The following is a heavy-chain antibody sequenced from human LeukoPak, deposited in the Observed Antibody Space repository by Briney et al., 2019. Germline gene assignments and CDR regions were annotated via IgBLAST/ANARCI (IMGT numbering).Heavy chain of an antibody. CDR1: GGTFSSYA. Sequence: GASVKVSCKASGGTFSSYAISWVRQAPGQGLEWMGGIIPIFGTANYAQKFQGRVTITADESTSTAYMELSSLRSEDTAVYYCAREGVVTAVFDYWGQGTLVTVSS. CDR3: AREGVVTAVFDY. CDR2: IIPIFGTA. J-gene: IGHJ4*02. V-gene: IGHV1-69*13. D-gene: IGHD2-21*02.